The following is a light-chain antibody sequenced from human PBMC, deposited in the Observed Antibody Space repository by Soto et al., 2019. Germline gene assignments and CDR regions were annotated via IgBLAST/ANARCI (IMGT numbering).Light chain of an antibody. V-gene: IGLV2-14*03. CDR3: SSYTSGTTLVV. Sequence: QSALTQPASVSGSPGQSITISCTGTRSDVETYNYVSWYQQHPGKAPKLLIYEVSHRPSGVSNRFSGSKSGNTASLTISGLQAEDEADYYCSSYTSGTTLVVFGGGTKLTVL. CDR1: RSDVETYNY. CDR2: EVS. J-gene: IGLJ2*01.